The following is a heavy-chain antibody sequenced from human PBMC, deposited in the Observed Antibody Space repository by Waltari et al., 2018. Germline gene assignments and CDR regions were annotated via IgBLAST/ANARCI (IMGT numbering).Heavy chain of an antibody. V-gene: IGHV3-30*18. CDR1: GFTFSSYG. CDR3: AKEEYSSSAEGDY. Sequence: QVQLVESGGGVVQPGRSLRLSCAASGFTFSSYGMPWVRQAPGKGLEWVAVISYDGSNKYYADSVKGRFTISRDNSKNTLYLQMNSLRAEDTAVYYCAKEEYSSSAEGDYWGQGTLVTVSS. J-gene: IGHJ4*02. D-gene: IGHD6-6*01. CDR2: ISYDGSNK.